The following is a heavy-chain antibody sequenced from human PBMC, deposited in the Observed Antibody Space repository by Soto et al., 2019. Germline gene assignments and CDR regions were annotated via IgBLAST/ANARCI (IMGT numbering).Heavy chain of an antibody. D-gene: IGHD6-13*01. J-gene: IGHJ4*02. CDR1: GGSIRSSSCY. Sequence: PSETLSLASTVAGGSIRSSSCYWGWIRQPPGKGLEWIGNIYHSGSAYYNPSLKSRVTMSADMSNNQFSLKLYSVTAADTAVYYCASRRGGSSWFDFLGQGTLVTVSS. CDR3: ASRRGGSSWFDF. V-gene: IGHV4-39*01. CDR2: IYHSGSA.